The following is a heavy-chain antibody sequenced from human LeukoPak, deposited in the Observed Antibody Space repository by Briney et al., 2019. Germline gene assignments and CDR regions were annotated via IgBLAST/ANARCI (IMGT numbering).Heavy chain of an antibody. D-gene: IGHD2-2*01. V-gene: IGHV3-48*04. J-gene: IGHJ4*02. Sequence: GGSLGLSCAASGFTFSSYSMNWVRQAPGKGLEWVSYISSSCSTIYYADSVKGRFTISRDNAKNSLYLQMNSLRAEDTAVYYCARDGGYCSSTSCYRPFDYWGQGTLVTVSS. CDR1: GFTFSSYS. CDR2: ISSSCSTI. CDR3: ARDGGYCSSTSCYRPFDY.